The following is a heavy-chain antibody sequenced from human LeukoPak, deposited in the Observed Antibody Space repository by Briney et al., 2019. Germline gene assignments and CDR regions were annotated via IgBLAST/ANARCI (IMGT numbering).Heavy chain of an antibody. CDR1: GYTLTELS. Sequence: ASVKVSCKVSGYTLTELSKHWVRQAPGKGLEWMGGFDPEDGETIYAQKFQGRVTMTEDTSTDTAYMELSSLRSEDTAVYYCATVHDSSGIMGALDIWGQGTMVTVSS. CDR2: FDPEDGET. D-gene: IGHD3-22*01. J-gene: IGHJ3*02. V-gene: IGHV1-24*01. CDR3: ATVHDSSGIMGALDI.